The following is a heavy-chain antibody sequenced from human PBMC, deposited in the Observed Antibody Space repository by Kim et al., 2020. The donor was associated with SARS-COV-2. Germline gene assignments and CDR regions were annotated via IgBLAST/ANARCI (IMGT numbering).Heavy chain of an antibody. J-gene: IGHJ4*02. CDR3: AADYYDSSDY. Sequence: NTNYAHKVQERVTTTRDMSTSTAYMELSSLRSEDTAVYYCAADYYDSSDYWGQGTLVTVSS. CDR2: NT. D-gene: IGHD3-22*01. V-gene: IGHV1-58*01.